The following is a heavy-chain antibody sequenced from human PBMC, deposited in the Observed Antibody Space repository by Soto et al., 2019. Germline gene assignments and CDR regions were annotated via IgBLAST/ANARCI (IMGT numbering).Heavy chain of an antibody. CDR2: MNPNSGNT. V-gene: IGHV1-8*01. CDR1: GYTFSIYD. CDR3: ARAVRFGELYYFDS. D-gene: IGHD3-10*01. Sequence: QVQLVQSGAEVKKPGASVKVSCKASGYTFSIYDINWVRQATGQGLEWMGWMNPNSGNTGYAQKFQGRVTMTRNTSISTAYMELSSLRSEDTAVYYCARAVRFGELYYFDSWGQGTLVTVSS. J-gene: IGHJ4*02.